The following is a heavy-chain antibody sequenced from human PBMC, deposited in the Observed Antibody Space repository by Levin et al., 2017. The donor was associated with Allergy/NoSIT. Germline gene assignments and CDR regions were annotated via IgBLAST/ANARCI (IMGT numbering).Heavy chain of an antibody. Sequence: GGSLRLSCAASGFTFSSYSMNWVRQAPGKGLEWVSYISSSSSTIYYADSVKGRFTISRDNAKNSLYLQVNSLRAEDTAVYYCARAARFEDILTGSRDSRVRYFDYWGQGTLVTVSS. CDR3: ARAARFEDILTGSRDSRVRYFDY. J-gene: IGHJ4*02. V-gene: IGHV3-48*01. CDR1: GFTFSSYS. CDR2: ISSSSSTI. D-gene: IGHD3-9*01.